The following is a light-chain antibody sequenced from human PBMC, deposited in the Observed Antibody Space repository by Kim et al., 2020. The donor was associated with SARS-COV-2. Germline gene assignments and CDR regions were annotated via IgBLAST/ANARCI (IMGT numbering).Light chain of an antibody. Sequence: ALGDRVPITTWPTQSVGFWLSWYQQKPGKPPKLLIYKASNLQGGVPSRFCGSGSGTEFTLTISNLQPDDFANYYCQQYSSLSPWTFGQGTKVDIK. J-gene: IGKJ1*01. CDR1: QSVGFW. CDR2: KAS. V-gene: IGKV1-5*03. CDR3: QQYSSLSPWT.